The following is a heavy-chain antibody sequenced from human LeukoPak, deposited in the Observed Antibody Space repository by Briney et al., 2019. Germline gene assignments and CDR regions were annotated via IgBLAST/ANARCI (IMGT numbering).Heavy chain of an antibody. CDR2: IYYSGST. V-gene: IGHV4-30-4*01. CDR1: GGSISSGDYY. Sequence: PSQTPSLTCTVSGGSISSGDYYWSWIRQPPGKGLEWIGYIYYSGSTYYNPSLKSRVTISVDTSKNQFSLKLSSVTAADTAVYYCARGTISDSSGYDYWGQGTLVTVSS. J-gene: IGHJ4*02. D-gene: IGHD3-22*01. CDR3: ARGTISDSSGYDY.